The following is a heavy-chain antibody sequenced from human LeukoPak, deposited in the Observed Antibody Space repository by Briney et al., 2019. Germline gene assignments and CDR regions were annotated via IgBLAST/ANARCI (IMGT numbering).Heavy chain of an antibody. CDR3: AADLKSGRAYGAFDI. V-gene: IGHV1-58*02. CDR1: GFTFTSSA. Sequence: ASVKVSCKASGFTFTSSAMQWVRQARGQRLEWIGWIVVGSGNTNYAQKFQERVTITRDMSTSTAYMELSSLRSEDTAVYYCAADLKSGRAYGAFDIWGQGTTVTVSS. D-gene: IGHD4-17*01. CDR2: IVVGSGNT. J-gene: IGHJ3*02.